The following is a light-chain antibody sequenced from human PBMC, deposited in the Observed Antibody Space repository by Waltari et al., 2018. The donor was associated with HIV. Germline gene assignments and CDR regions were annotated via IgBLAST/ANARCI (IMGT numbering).Light chain of an antibody. V-gene: IGKV4-1*01. CDR2: CAS. Sequence: DIVLTQSPDSLAVPLGERATITCKSSQSVLYSSDNKNYLAWFQQKPGQPPKLLFYCASTRESGVPDRFTGSGAGTHFTLTITSMQAEDVAVYFWQQYYSTWTFGQGTKVEIK. J-gene: IGKJ1*01. CDR1: QSVLYSSDNKNY. CDR3: QQYYSTWT.